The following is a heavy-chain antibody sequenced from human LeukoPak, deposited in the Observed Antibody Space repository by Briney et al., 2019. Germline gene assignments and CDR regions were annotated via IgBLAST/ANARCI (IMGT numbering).Heavy chain of an antibody. D-gene: IGHD5-12*01. CDR1: GFTFRNDN. J-gene: IGHJ4*02. CDR3: ARGSEYSGFSDY. Sequence: GGSLRLSCAASGFTFRNDNENCIRQAPGKGLEWVSYISSSSSYTDYADSVKGRFTISRDNAKNSLNLQMNSLRAEDTAVYYCARGSEYSGFSDYWGQGTLVTVSS. V-gene: IGHV3-11*05. CDR2: ISSSSSYT.